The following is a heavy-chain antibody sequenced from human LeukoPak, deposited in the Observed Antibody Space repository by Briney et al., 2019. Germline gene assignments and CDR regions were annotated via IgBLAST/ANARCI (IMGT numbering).Heavy chain of an antibody. CDR1: GFTFSSYG. J-gene: IGHJ4*02. V-gene: IGHV3-64*01. CDR3: ARDGARYSGSYYNDY. CDR2: ISGNGGTT. Sequence: GGSLRLSCAASGFTFSSYGMQWVRQAPGKGLEYVSAISGNGGTTYYANSVKGRFTISRDNSKNTLYLQMGSLRAEDMAVYYCARDGARYSGSYYNDYWGQGTLVTVSS. D-gene: IGHD1-26*01.